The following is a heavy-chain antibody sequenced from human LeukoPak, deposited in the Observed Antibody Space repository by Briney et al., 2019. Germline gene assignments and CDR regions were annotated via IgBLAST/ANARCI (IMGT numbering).Heavy chain of an antibody. V-gene: IGHV4-59*01. D-gene: IGHD3-22*01. CDR1: GGSISSYY. J-gene: IGHJ4*02. Sequence: SETLSLTCTVSGGSISSYYWSWIRQPPGKGLEWIGYIYYSGSTNYNPSLKSRVTISVDTSKNQFSLKLSSLTAADTAVYYCARGSKVRRYYYDSSGQPYYFDYWGQGTLVTVSP. CDR2: IYYSGST. CDR3: ARGSKVRRYYYDSSGQPYYFDY.